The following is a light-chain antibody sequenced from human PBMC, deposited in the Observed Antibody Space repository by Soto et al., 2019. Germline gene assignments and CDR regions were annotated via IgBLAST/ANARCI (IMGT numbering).Light chain of an antibody. Sequence: EVVLTQSPATLSLSPWERATLSCRASQSVSSHFAWYQQTSGQAPRLLIYDASKRATGIPARFSGSGSGTDFTLTISSLQPEDFAVYYCQQRSKWPWTFGQGTKVDIK. CDR2: DAS. J-gene: IGKJ1*01. CDR3: QQRSKWPWT. CDR1: QSVSSH. V-gene: IGKV3-11*01.